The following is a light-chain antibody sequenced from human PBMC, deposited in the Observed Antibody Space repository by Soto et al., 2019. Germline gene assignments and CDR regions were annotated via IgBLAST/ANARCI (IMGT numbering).Light chain of an antibody. CDR2: DVI. CDR1: SSEVGGYKY. CDR3: SSYTSSSSYG. V-gene: IGLV2-14*03. J-gene: IGLJ1*01. Sequence: QSVLTQPASVSGSPGQSITIPCTGTSSEVGGYKYVSWYQQHPDKAPKLIIYDVINRPSGFFNRFSGSKSGNTASLTFSGLQAEDEADYYCSSYTSSSSYGFGTGTKVTVL.